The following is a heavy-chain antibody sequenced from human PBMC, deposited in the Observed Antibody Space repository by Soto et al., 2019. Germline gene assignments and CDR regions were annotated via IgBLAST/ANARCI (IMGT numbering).Heavy chain of an antibody. CDR2: VFPHDSDT. CDR3: ARQGTISNSRNWLDP. V-gene: IGHV5-51*01. CDR1: GFDFTDYW. D-gene: IGHD1-26*01. J-gene: IGHJ5*02. Sequence: GESLKISCRAPGFDFTDYWLSLVRQVPGKGLEWMGIVFPHDSDTRYNPSFQGQVSISADKSVSIAYLQWSSLQASDTGIYYCARQGTISNSRNWLDPWGQGTLVTVSS.